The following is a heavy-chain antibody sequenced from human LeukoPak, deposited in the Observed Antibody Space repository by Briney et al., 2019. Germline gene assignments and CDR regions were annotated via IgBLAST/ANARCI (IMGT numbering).Heavy chain of an antibody. CDR2: IIPIFGTA. V-gene: IGHV1-69*13. J-gene: IGHJ4*02. CDR3: ARSLDANPYYYGSGSYYNLDY. Sequence: SVKVSCKAPGGTFSSYAISWVRQAPGQGLEWMGGIIPIFGTANYAQKFQGRVTITSDESTSTAYMELSSLRSEDTAVYYCARSLDANPYYYGSGSYYNLDYWGRGTLVTVSS. CDR1: GGTFSSYA. D-gene: IGHD3-10*01.